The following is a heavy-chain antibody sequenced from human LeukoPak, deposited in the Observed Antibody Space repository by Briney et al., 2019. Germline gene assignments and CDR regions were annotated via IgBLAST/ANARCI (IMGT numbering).Heavy chain of an antibody. Sequence: SETLSLTCTVSGGSISSYYWSWIRQPPGKGLEWIGYIYYSGSTNYNPSLKSRVTISVDTSKNQFSLKLSSVTAADTAVYYCARVEGSSWYQIDYWGQGTLVTVSS. J-gene: IGHJ4*02. CDR1: GGSISSYY. CDR2: IYYSGST. V-gene: IGHV4-59*01. CDR3: ARVEGSSWYQIDY. D-gene: IGHD6-13*01.